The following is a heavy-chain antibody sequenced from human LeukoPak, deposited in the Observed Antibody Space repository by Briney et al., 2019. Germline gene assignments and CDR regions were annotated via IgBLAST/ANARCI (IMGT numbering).Heavy chain of an antibody. CDR2: ISSSSSYI. V-gene: IGHV3-21*01. CDR1: GFTFSSYA. D-gene: IGHD2-21*01. Sequence: GGSLRLSCAPSGFTFSSYAMNWVRQAPGKGLEWASSISSSSSYIYYADSVKGRFTISRDNAKNSLYLQMNSLRAEDTAVYYCARVPGICGGDCYLDTPDAFDIWGQGTMVTVSS. J-gene: IGHJ3*02. CDR3: ARVPGICGGDCYLDTPDAFDI.